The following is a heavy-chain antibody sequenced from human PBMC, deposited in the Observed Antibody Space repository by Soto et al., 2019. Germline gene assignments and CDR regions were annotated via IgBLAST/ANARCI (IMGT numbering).Heavy chain of an antibody. J-gene: IGHJ4*01. Sequence: SETLSLTCTVSGGSISSSSYYWGWIRQPPGKGLEWIGSIYYSGSTYYNPSLKSRVTISVDTSKNQFSLKLSSVTAADTAVYYWAREGSSCHFDYWGHGTLVTVSS. V-gene: IGHV4-39*07. CDR1: GGSISSSSYY. D-gene: IGHD6-13*01. CDR3: AREGSSCHFDY. CDR2: IYYSGST.